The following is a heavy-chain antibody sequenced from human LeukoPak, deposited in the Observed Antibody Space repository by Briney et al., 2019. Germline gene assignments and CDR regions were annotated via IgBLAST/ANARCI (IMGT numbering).Heavy chain of an antibody. CDR1: GYTFTSYY. J-gene: IGHJ4*02. Sequence: VASVKVSCKASGYTFTSYYMHWVRQAPGQGLEWMGIINPSGGSTSYAQKFQGRVTMTRDTSTSTVYMELSSLRSGDTAVYYCARSGTSYYFDYWGQGTLVTVSS. V-gene: IGHV1-46*01. D-gene: IGHD1-1*01. CDR2: INPSGGST. CDR3: ARSGTSYYFDY.